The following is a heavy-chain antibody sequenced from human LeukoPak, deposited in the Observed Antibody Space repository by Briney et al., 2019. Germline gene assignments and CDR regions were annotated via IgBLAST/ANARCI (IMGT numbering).Heavy chain of an antibody. CDR3: ATHGSAHYYMDV. D-gene: IGHD2-2*03. Sequence: PGGSLRLSCAASGFTFSSYGMHWVRQAPGKGLEWVAFIRYDGSNKYYADSVKGRFTISRDNSKNTLHLQMNSLRAEDTAVYYCATHGSAHYYMDVWGKGTTVTISS. CDR2: IRYDGSNK. J-gene: IGHJ6*03. CDR1: GFTFSSYG. V-gene: IGHV3-30*02.